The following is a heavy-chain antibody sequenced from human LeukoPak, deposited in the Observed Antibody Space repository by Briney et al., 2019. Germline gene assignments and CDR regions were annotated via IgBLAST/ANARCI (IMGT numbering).Heavy chain of an antibody. CDR3: TLSRYSYGLDAFDI. CDR2: IRSTANGYAT. J-gene: IGHJ3*02. Sequence: GGSLRLSCAASGFTFSGSALHWVRQASGKGLEWVGRIRSTANGYATAYAASVKGRFTISRDDSKNTAYLQMNSLKTEDTAVYYCTLSRYSYGLDAFDIWGQGTMVTVSS. D-gene: IGHD5-18*01. CDR1: GFTFSGSA. V-gene: IGHV3-73*01.